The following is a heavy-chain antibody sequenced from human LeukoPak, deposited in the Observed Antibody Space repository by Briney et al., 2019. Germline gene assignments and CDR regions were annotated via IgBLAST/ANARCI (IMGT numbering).Heavy chain of an antibody. CDR1: GFTFSSYG. D-gene: IGHD5-18*01. CDR3: AKAANIQLWPTTHFDY. V-gene: IGHV3-23*01. J-gene: IGHJ4*02. Sequence: PGGSLRLSCAASGFTFSSYGMHWVRQAPGKGLEWVSAISGSGGSTYYADSVKGRFTISRDNSKNTLYLQMNSLRAEDTAVYYCAKAANIQLWPTTHFDYWGQGTLVTVSS. CDR2: ISGSGGST.